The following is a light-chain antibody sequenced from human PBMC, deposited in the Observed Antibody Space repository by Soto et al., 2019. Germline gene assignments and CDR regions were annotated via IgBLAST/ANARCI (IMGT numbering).Light chain of an antibody. CDR2: DAS. J-gene: IGKJ1*01. V-gene: IGKV1-5*01. CDR3: QQYNSSPT. Sequence: DIQMTQSPSTLSASVGDRVTITCRASQSISSWLAWYQQKPGKAPKLLIYDASSLKSGVPSRFSGSGSGTEFTLTISSLQPDDFATYYCQQYNSSPTFGQGTKVEIK. CDR1: QSISSW.